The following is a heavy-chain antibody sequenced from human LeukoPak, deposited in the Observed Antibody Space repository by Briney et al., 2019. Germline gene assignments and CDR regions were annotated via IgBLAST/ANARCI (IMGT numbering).Heavy chain of an antibody. V-gene: IGHV4-59*01. CDR1: GGSISNYY. Sequence: SETLSLTCTVSGGSISNYYWSWIRQPQGKGLEWIGYIYYSGNTNYNPSLKSRVTISLDTSKNQFSLILSSVTAADTAVYYCASHFDSSGYYVDYWGQGTLVTVSS. CDR2: IYYSGNT. D-gene: IGHD3-22*01. CDR3: ASHFDSSGYYVDY. J-gene: IGHJ4*02.